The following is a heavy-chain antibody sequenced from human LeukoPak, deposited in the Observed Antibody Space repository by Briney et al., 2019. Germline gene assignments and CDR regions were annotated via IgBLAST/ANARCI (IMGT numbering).Heavy chain of an antibody. CDR2: ISDSGGST. J-gene: IGHJ4*02. V-gene: IGHV3-23*01. CDR3: AKRGVVIRVILVGFHKEAYYFDS. D-gene: IGHD3-22*01. Sequence: GGSLRLSCAASGFTFSNYVMSWVRQAPGRGLEWVSGISDSGGSTNYADSVKGRFTISRDNRKNTLYLQMNSLRAEDTAVYFCAKRGVVIRVILVGFHKEAYYFDSWGQGALVTVSS. CDR1: GFTFSNYV.